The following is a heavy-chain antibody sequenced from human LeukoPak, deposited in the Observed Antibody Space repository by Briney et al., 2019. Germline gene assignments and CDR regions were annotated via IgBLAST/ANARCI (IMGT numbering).Heavy chain of an antibody. J-gene: IGHJ4*02. CDR2: IKQDGSEK. V-gene: IGHV3-7*01. D-gene: IGHD3-22*01. CDR3: ARGGSNPMIVVVDFDY. Sequence: GGSLRLSCAASGFTFSSYWMSLVRQAPGKGLEWVANIKQDGSEKYYVDSVKGRFTISRDNAKNSLYLQMNSLRAEDTAVYYCARGGSNPMIVVVDFDYWGQGTLVTVSS. CDR1: GFTFSSYW.